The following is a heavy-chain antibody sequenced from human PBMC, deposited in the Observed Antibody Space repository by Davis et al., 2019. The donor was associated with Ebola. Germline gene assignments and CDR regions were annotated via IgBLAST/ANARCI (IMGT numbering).Heavy chain of an antibody. D-gene: IGHD4-11*01. Sequence: GESLKISCAASGFTFSSYAMSWVRQAPGKGLEWVAVISYDGSNKYYADSVKGRFTISRDNSKNTLYLQMNSLRAEDTAVYYCAKDRLSFTVTPGYFDYWGQGTLVTVSS. CDR2: ISYDGSNK. J-gene: IGHJ4*02. CDR3: AKDRLSFTVTPGYFDY. CDR1: GFTFSSYA. V-gene: IGHV3-30*18.